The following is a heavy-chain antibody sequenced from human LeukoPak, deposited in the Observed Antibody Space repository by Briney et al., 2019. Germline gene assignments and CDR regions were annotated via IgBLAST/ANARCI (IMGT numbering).Heavy chain of an antibody. Sequence: GGSLRLSCAASGFTFSSYAMSWVRQAPGKGLEWVSAISGSGGSTYYADSVKGRFTIPRDNSKNTLYLQMNSLRAEDTAVYYCAKAHMVVPAAPFDYWGQGTLVTVSS. J-gene: IGHJ4*02. CDR3: AKAHMVVPAAPFDY. D-gene: IGHD2-2*01. CDR2: ISGSGGST. V-gene: IGHV3-23*01. CDR1: GFTFSSYA.